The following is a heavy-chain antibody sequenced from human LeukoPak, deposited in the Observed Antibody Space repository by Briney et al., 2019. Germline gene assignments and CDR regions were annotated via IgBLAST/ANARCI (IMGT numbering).Heavy chain of an antibody. D-gene: IGHD3/OR15-3a*01. Sequence: SETLSLTCAVYGGSFSGYYWSWIRQPPGKGLEWIGSINYSGTTYFNPSLRSRVTISVDTSKNRFALNLRSVTAADTAVYYCARLWDYIYAEYWGQGTLVTVSS. V-gene: IGHV4-34*01. CDR1: GGSFSGYY. CDR2: INYSGTT. CDR3: ARLWDYIYAEY. J-gene: IGHJ4*02.